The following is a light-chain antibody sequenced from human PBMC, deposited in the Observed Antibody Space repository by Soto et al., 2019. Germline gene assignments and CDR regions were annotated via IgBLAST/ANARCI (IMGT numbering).Light chain of an antibody. CDR1: QSISNW. CDR3: QQYNTYPLT. J-gene: IGKJ4*01. V-gene: IGKV1-5*03. Sequence: DIQITPSPSTLSASVGDRVTITCRASQSISNWLAWYQQKPGKAPNLLIYKASSLESGVPSRFSGSGSGTEFTLTISSLQTDDFATYYCQQYNTYPLTFGGGTKV. CDR2: KAS.